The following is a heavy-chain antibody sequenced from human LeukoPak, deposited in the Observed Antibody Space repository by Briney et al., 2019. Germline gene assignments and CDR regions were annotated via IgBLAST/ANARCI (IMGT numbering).Heavy chain of an antibody. CDR1: GFTFSSYA. J-gene: IGHJ4*02. Sequence: GGSLRLSCAASGFTFSSYAMSWVRQAPGKGLEWVSAISGSGGSTYYADSEKGRFTISRDNSKNTLYLQMNSLRAEDTAVYYCAKDGRIAAAGLLFGFDYWGQGTLVTVSS. CDR2: ISGSGGST. CDR3: AKDGRIAAAGLLFGFDY. V-gene: IGHV3-23*01. D-gene: IGHD6-13*01.